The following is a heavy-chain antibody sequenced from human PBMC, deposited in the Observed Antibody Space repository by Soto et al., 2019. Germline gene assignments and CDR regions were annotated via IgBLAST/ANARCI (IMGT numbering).Heavy chain of an antibody. CDR3: ARDSTYDSSGYYYSEYFQH. CDR2: IYYSGST. D-gene: IGHD3-22*01. CDR1: GGSISSGDYY. J-gene: IGHJ1*01. V-gene: IGHV4-30-4*01. Sequence: SETLSLTCTVSGGSISSGDYYWSWIRQPPGKGLEWIGYIYYSGSTYYNPSLKSRVTISVDTSKNQFSLKLSSVTAADTAVYYCARDSTYDSSGYYYSEYFQHWGQGTLVTVSS.